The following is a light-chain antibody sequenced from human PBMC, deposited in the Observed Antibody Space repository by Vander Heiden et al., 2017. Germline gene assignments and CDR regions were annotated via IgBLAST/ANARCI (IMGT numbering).Light chain of an antibody. Sequence: DIQITHSPSSLSAFVGDRVPITCRASQSISSYLTWYQQKPGKATKLLIYAAYNVQSGVPSRFSGSGSGTDFTLTISSLQPEDFATEYCQQSYSTPPYTFGQGTKLEIK. CDR2: AAY. V-gene: IGKV1-39*01. CDR1: QSISSY. J-gene: IGKJ2*01. CDR3: QQSYSTPPYT.